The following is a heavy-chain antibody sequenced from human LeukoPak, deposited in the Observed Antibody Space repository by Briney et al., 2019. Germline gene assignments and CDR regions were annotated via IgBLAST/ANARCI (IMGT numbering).Heavy chain of an antibody. J-gene: IGHJ5*02. Sequence: ASVKVSCTTSGYPFTTYEINWVRQAAGQGLEWMGCVHPDTGYADYAQKFQGRVTITSDTSISTAYMELSSLRSDDTAVYFCARGPRNDPWGQGTLVTVSS. CDR1: GYPFTTYE. CDR3: ARGPRNDP. D-gene: IGHD1-14*01. V-gene: IGHV1-8*01. CDR2: VHPDTGYA.